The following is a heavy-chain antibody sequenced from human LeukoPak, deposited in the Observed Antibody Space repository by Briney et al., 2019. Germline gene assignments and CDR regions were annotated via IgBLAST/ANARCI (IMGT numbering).Heavy chain of an antibody. CDR1: GFTFSTYR. CDR3: ARDIWRSAFDI. J-gene: IGHJ3*02. V-gene: IGHV3-7*01. CDR2: IKQDGSEK. Sequence: GGSLRLSCAASGFTFSTYRMSWVRQAPGKGLEWVANIKQDGSEKHYVDSVKGRFTISRDNAKNSLYLQTNSLRAEDTAVYYCARDIWRSAFDIWGQGTMVTVSS. D-gene: IGHD3-3*01.